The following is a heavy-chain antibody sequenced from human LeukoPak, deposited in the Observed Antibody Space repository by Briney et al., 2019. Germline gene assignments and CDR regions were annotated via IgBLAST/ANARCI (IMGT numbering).Heavy chain of an antibody. CDR1: GSSFINNG. CDR3: ARGETRNDY. D-gene: IGHD3-16*01. Sequence: GASVKVSCKASGSSFINNGINWVRQAPGQGLEWVGWISPYNGNTNFAQKLQGRVTMTTDTSTSTAYLELRSLRSDDTAVYYCARGETRNDYWGQGTLVTVSS. V-gene: IGHV1-18*01. J-gene: IGHJ4*02. CDR2: ISPYNGNT.